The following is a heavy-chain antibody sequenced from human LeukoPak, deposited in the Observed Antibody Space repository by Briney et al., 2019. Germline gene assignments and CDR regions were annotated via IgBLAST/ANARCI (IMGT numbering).Heavy chain of an antibody. V-gene: IGHV3-48*01. CDR3: ARDGSQTAAGLTRYYYYYYMDV. D-gene: IGHD6-13*01. CDR1: GFTFSSYS. Sequence: GGSLRLSCAASGFTFSSYSMNWVRQAPGKGLEWVSSISSSSSTIYYADSVKGRFTISRDNAKNSLYLQMNSLRAEDTAVYYCARDGSQTAAGLTRYYYYYYMDVWGKGTTVTVSS. CDR2: ISSSSSTI. J-gene: IGHJ6*03.